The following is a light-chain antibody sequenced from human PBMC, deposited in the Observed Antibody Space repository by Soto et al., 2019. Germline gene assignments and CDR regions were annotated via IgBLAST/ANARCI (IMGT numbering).Light chain of an antibody. J-gene: IGLJ2*01. CDR2: GVS. Sequence: QSALTQPASVSGSPGQSITISCTGTSSDIGAYNFVSWYQHHPGKAPKLMISGVSNRPSGVSNRFSGSKSGDTASLTISGLQAEDEADYYCSSYTTDHTMVFGGGTKLTVL. CDR1: SSDIGAYNF. CDR3: SSYTTDHTMV. V-gene: IGLV2-14*01.